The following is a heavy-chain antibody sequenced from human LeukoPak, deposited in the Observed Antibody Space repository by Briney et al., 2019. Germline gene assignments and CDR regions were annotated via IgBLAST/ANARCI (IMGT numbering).Heavy chain of an antibody. J-gene: IGHJ4*02. D-gene: IGHD3-16*01. CDR3: ARGGGLKAFDY. Sequence: GGSLRLSCAASGFTFSSYSMNWVRQAPGKGLEWVSSISSSSSYIYYADSVKGRFTISRDNAMNSLYLQMNSLRAEDTAVYYCARGGGLKAFDYWGQGTLVTVSS. CDR1: GFTFSSYS. V-gene: IGHV3-21*01. CDR2: ISSSSSYI.